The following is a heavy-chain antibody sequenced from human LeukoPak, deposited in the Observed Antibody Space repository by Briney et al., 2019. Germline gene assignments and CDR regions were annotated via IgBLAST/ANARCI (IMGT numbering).Heavy chain of an antibody. Sequence: SETLSLTCTVSGGSISSGDYYWSWIRQPPGKGLEWIGYIYYSGSTYYNPSLKSRVTISVDTSKNQFSLKLCSVTAADTVVYYCAREEQQLVYNWFDPWGQGTLVTVSS. V-gene: IGHV4-30-4*01. CDR2: IYYSGST. J-gene: IGHJ5*02. CDR3: AREEQQLVYNWFDP. CDR1: GGSISSGDYY. D-gene: IGHD6-13*01.